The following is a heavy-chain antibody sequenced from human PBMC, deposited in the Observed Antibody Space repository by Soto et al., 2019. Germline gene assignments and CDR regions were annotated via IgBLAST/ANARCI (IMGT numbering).Heavy chain of an antibody. V-gene: IGHV3-23*01. CDR3: AKAYRDYLDY. J-gene: IGHJ4*02. CDR1: GFTSSSYA. Sequence: GGSLRVSCAASGFTSSSYARNWVRQAPGKGLEWVSAISGSGVSTYYADSVKGRFTISRDNSKNTLYLQMNTLRAEDTAVYYCAKAYRDYLDYWGQGTLVTVSS. CDR2: ISGSGVST. D-gene: IGHD2-15*01.